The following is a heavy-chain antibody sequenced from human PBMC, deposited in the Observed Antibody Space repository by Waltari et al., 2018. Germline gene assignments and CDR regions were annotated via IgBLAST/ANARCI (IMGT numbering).Heavy chain of an antibody. CDR1: GCNFNNYT. CDR2: ISSTNSI. CDR3: AKDGDYWSGFQYYYYMDV. D-gene: IGHD3-3*01. V-gene: IGHV3-21*02. Sequence: EVQLVESGGGLVMPGGSLRLSCAASGCNFNNYTINRVRQAPGKGLEWVSSISSTNSIYYADSVKGRFTISRDNAKNSLFLQLNSLGAEDTAVYYCAKDGDYWSGFQYYYYMDVWGKGTTVTVSS. J-gene: IGHJ6*03.